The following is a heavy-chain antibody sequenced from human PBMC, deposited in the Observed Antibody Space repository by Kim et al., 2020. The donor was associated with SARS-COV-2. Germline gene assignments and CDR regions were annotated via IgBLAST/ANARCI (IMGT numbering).Heavy chain of an antibody. Sequence: PSLKSRVTISVDTSKNQFSLKLSSVTAADTAVYYCARVRWFGESPAAFDIWGQGTMVTVSS. D-gene: IGHD3-10*01. CDR3: ARVRWFGESPAAFDI. J-gene: IGHJ3*02. V-gene: IGHV4-31*02.